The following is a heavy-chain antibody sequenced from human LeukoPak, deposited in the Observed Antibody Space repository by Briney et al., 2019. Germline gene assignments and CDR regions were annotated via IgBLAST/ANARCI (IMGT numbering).Heavy chain of an antibody. D-gene: IGHD6-6*01. V-gene: IGHV3-74*01. CDR3: RRGNSSGDY. Sequence: GGSLRLSCIASGFTFSTSWMNWVRQPPGKGLVWVSRINVDGSRTVYADSVKGRFTISRDNAKNALYLQMNSLRAEDTAVYYCRRGNSSGDYWGQGTLVTVSS. CDR1: GFTFSTSW. J-gene: IGHJ4*02. CDR2: INVDGSRT.